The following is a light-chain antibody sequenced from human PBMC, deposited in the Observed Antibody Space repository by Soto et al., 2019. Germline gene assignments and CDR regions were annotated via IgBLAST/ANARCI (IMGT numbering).Light chain of an antibody. CDR1: QSISSW. V-gene: IGKV1-5*01. J-gene: IGKJ1*01. CDR3: QQYNSYSWT. Sequence: QMTQSPSTLSASVGDRVTITCRASQSISSWLAWYQQKPGKAPKLLIYDASSLESGVPSRFSGSGSGTEFTLTISSLQPDDFATYYCQQYNSYSWTFGQGTKVEIK. CDR2: DAS.